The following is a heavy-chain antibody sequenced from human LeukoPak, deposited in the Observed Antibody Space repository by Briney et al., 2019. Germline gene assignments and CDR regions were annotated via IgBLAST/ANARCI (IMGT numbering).Heavy chain of an antibody. CDR1: GFTFSSYE. J-gene: IGHJ4*02. CDR2: ISSSGSTI. D-gene: IGHD6-19*01. V-gene: IGHV3-48*03. Sequence: PGGSLRLSXAASGFTFSSYEVNWVRQAPGKGREWVSYISSSGSTIYYADSVKGRFTISRDNAKNSLYLQMNSLRAEDTAVYYCARAKIAVAVNFDYWGQGTLVTVSS. CDR3: ARAKIAVAVNFDY.